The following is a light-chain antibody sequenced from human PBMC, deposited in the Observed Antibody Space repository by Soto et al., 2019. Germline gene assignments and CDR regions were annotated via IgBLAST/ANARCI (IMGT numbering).Light chain of an antibody. Sequence: QSALTQPASVSGSPGQSITISCTGTSSYVGTYEYVSWYQHHPGKAPKLMIYDVSNRPSGVSDRFSGSKSGNTASLTISGIQAEDEADYYCSSYASNGDVLFGGGTKLTVL. V-gene: IGLV2-14*03. CDR3: SSYASNGDVL. J-gene: IGLJ2*01. CDR1: SSYVGTYEY. CDR2: DVS.